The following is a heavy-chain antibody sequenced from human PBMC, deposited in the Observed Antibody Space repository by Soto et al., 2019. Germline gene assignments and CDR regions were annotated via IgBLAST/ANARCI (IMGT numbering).Heavy chain of an antibody. Sequence: SETLSLTCTVSGGSISSYYWSWIRQPPGRGLEWIGYIYNSGSTNYNPSLRSRVTISVDTSKNQFSLRLSSVTAADTAVYYCARGIFIAAPGVNWFDPWGQGTLVTVSS. V-gene: IGHV4-59*12. D-gene: IGHD6-13*01. CDR1: GGSISSYY. CDR2: IYNSGST. J-gene: IGHJ5*02. CDR3: ARGIFIAAPGVNWFDP.